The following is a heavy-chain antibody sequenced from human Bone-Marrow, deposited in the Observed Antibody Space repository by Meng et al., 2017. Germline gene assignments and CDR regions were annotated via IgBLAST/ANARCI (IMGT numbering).Heavy chain of an antibody. D-gene: IGHD6-19*01. V-gene: IGHV1-18*01. CDR3: ARATGSGWLFDY. J-gene: IGHJ4*02. Sequence: QVQLVQSGSELKKPGASAKVSCKASEYTFTRNAMNWARQAPGQGLEYMGWISAYNGDTNYAQKLQGRVTMTTDTSTSTAYMELRSLRSDDTAVYYCARATGSGWLFDYWGQGTLVTVSS. CDR1: EYTFTRNA. CDR2: ISAYNGDT.